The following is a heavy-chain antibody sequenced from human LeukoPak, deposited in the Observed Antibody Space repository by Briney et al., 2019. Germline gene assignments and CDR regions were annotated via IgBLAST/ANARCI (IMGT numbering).Heavy chain of an antibody. D-gene: IGHD3-3*01. CDR3: AIGQRYCDFWSGCYRGEPGFAY. V-gene: IGHV1-8*01. J-gene: IGHJ4*02. CDR1: GYTFTSYD. CDR2: MNPNSGNT. Sequence: ASVKVSCKASGYTFTSYDINWVRQATGQGLAWMGWMNPNSGNTGYAQKFQGRVTMTRNTSISTAYMELSSLRSEDTAVYYCAIGQRYCDFWSGCYRGEPGFAYWGQGTLVTVSS.